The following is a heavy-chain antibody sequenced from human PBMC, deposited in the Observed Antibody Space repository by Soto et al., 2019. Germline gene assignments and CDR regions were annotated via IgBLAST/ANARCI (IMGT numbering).Heavy chain of an antibody. CDR1: GFTFSSYS. Sequence: GGSLRLSCAASGFTFSSYSMNWVRQAPGKGLEWVSSISSSSSYIYYADSVKGRFTISRDNAKNSLYLRMNSLRAEDTAVYYCASGDFFTPFDPWGQGTLVTVSS. J-gene: IGHJ5*02. CDR3: ASGDFFTPFDP. V-gene: IGHV3-21*01. CDR2: ISSSSSYI. D-gene: IGHD3-3*01.